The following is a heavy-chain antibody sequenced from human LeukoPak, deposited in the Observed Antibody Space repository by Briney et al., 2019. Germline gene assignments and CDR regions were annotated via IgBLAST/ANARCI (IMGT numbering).Heavy chain of an antibody. J-gene: IGHJ5*02. Sequence: ASVKVSCKASGYTFTSYDINWVRQATGQGLEWMGWMNPNSGNTGYAQKFQGRVTMTRNTSISTAYMELSSLRSEDTAVYYCARGQSGALLWFGEYNWFDPWGQGTLVTVSS. V-gene: IGHV1-8*02. CDR3: ARGQSGALLWFGEYNWFDP. CDR2: MNPNSGNT. CDR1: GYTFTSYD. D-gene: IGHD3-10*01.